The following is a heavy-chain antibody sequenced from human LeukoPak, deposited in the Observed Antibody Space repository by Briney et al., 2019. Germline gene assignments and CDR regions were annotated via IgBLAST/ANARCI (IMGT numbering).Heavy chain of an antibody. CDR3: AKDLYARGLWGSGSYPFDY. Sequence: GGSLRLSCAASGFTFSSYGMHWVRQAPGKGLEWVAVISYDGSNKYYADSVKGRFTISRDNSKNTLYLQMNSLRAEDTAVYYCAKDLYARGLWGSGSYPFDYWGQGTLVTVSS. J-gene: IGHJ4*02. CDR2: ISYDGSNK. CDR1: GFTFSSYG. V-gene: IGHV3-30*18. D-gene: IGHD3-10*01.